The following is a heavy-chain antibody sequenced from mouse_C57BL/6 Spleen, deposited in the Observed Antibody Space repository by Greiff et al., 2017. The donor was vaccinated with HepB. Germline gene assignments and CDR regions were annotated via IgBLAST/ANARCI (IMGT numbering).Heavy chain of an antibody. CDR3: APHYYGSSPYYYAMDY. CDR2: IDPSDSYT. J-gene: IGHJ4*01. V-gene: IGHV1-50*01. CDR1: GYTFTSYW. D-gene: IGHD1-1*01. Sequence: QVQLKESGAELVKPGASVKLSCKASGYTFTSYWMQWVKQRPGQGLEWIGEIDPSDSYTNYNQKFKGKATLTVDTSSSTAYMQLSSLTSEDSAVYYCAPHYYGSSPYYYAMDYWGQGTSVTVSS.